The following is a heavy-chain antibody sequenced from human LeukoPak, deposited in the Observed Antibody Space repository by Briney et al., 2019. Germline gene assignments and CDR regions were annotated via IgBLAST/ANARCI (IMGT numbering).Heavy chain of an antibody. D-gene: IGHD1-7*01. CDR3: ARGYNWNYGYL. Sequence: SGTLSLICTVSGGSISSYYWSWIRQPAGKGLEWIGRIYTSGSTNYNPSLKSRVTMSIDTSKNQFSRKLSSVTAADTAVYYCARGYNWNYGYLWGQGTLVTVSS. V-gene: IGHV4-4*07. CDR2: IYTSGST. CDR1: GGSISSYY. J-gene: IGHJ5*02.